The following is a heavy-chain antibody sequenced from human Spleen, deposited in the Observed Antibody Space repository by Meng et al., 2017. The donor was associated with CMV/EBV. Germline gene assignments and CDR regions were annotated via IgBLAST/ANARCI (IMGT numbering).Heavy chain of an antibody. J-gene: IGHJ5*02. CDR1: GYTFTSYG. Sequence: ASVKVSCKASGYTFTSYGISWVRQAPGQGLEWMGWISAYNGNTNYAQKLQGRVTMTTDTSTRTAYMELRSLRSDLTAVYYCARDGRGYYGSGSYNPFDPWGQGTLVTVSS. V-gene: IGHV1-18*01. CDR2: ISAYNGNT. CDR3: ARDGRGYYGSGSYNPFDP. D-gene: IGHD3-10*01.